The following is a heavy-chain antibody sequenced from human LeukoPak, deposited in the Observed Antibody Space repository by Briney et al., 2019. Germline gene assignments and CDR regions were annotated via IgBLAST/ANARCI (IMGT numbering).Heavy chain of an antibody. CDR2: ITSSSSAM. V-gene: IGHV3-48*01. J-gene: IGHJ4*02. CDR1: GFTFSSYS. D-gene: IGHD1-26*01. Sequence: PGGSLRLSCAASGFTFSSYSMNWVRQAPGKGLEWVSHITSSSSAMYYADSVKGRFTISRDNAKNSLFLQMNSLRADDTAVYYCARGVDNWGQGTLVTVSS. CDR3: ARGVDN.